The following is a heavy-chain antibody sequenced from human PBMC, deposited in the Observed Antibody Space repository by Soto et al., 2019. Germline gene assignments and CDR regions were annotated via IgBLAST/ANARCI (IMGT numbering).Heavy chain of an antibody. D-gene: IGHD1-1*01. CDR1: GYTFTTYG. CDR2: ISAYNGNT. J-gene: IGHJ6*02. V-gene: IGHV1-18*01. Sequence: QVQLVQSGAEVKKPGASVKVSCKASGYTFTTYGINWVRQAPGQGLEWMGWISAYNGNTNYAQKLQGRVTMTTDTSTRTASMELRSLRSDDTAVYYCARVWVGTTFAYYYGMDVWGQGTTVTVSS. CDR3: ARVWVGTTFAYYYGMDV.